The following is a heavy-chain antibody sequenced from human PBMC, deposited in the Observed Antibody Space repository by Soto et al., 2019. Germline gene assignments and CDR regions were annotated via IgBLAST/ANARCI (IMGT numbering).Heavy chain of an antibody. V-gene: IGHV2-5*02. Sequence: QITLKESGPALVKPTQTLTLTCSFSGFSLNTRGVGVGWIRQPPGKALEWLTVVYWDDDKRFSPSLKSRLTITKDAPKNQVVRTMTNVDPVDTATYYCARLSYYDTGSQKYDYWGQGTLVTVSS. D-gene: IGHD3-22*01. J-gene: IGHJ4*02. CDR2: VYWDDDK. CDR3: ARLSYYDTGSQKYDY. CDR1: GFSLNTRGVG.